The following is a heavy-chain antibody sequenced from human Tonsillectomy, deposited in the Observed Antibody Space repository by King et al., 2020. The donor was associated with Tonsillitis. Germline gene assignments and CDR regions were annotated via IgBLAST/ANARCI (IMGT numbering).Heavy chain of an antibody. CDR1: GFSPSTSGVG. D-gene: IGHD3-9*01. CDR3: AHSLRSLRYFDWLLDYGMDV. J-gene: IGHJ6*02. Sequence: TLKESGPTLVKPTQTLTLTCTFSGFSPSTSGVGVGWIRQPPGKALEWLALIYWDDDKRYSPSLKSRLTITKDTSKNQVVLTMTNMDPVDTATYYCAHSLRSLRYFDWLLDYGMDVWGQGTTVTVSS. V-gene: IGHV2-5*02. CDR2: IYWDDDK.